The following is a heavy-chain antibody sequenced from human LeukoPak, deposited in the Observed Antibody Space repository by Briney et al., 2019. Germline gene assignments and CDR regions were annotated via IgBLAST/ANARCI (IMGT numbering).Heavy chain of an antibody. J-gene: IGHJ4*02. Sequence: PGGSLRLSCAASGFIFSSYEMNWVRQAPGKGLEWVSYISSSGSTKYYADSVKGRFTISRDNAKNSPYLQMNSLRAEDTAVYYCARDGPRAGDFDYWGQGTLVTVSS. CDR1: GFIFSSYE. V-gene: IGHV3-48*03. CDR3: ARDGPRAGDFDY. CDR2: ISSSGSTK.